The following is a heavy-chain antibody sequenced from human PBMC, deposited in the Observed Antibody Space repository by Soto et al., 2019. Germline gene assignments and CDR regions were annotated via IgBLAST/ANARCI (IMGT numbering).Heavy chain of an antibody. D-gene: IGHD2-2*01. Sequence: GGSLRLSCAASGFTFSSYGVNWVRQAPGKGLEWVSFISSSSNYIYYIDSVKGRFTVSRDNAKNSLYLQMNSLRAEDTAVYYCARLAFLVPAAQMGRNYYYGMDVWGQGTTVTVSS. V-gene: IGHV3-21*01. CDR2: ISSSSNYI. J-gene: IGHJ6*02. CDR1: GFTFSSYG. CDR3: ARLAFLVPAAQMGRNYYYGMDV.